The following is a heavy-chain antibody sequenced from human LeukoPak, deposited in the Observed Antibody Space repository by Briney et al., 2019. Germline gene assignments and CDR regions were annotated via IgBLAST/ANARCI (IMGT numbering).Heavy chain of an antibody. J-gene: IGHJ4*02. CDR1: GVSISSSSYD. CDR2: IYYSGST. CDR3: ARDQGEQQLTPWDY. V-gene: IGHV4-39*07. D-gene: IGHD6-13*01. Sequence: SETLSLTCTVSGVSISSSSYDWGWLRQPPGKGLEWIGSIYYSGSTYYNPSLKSRVTISVDTSKNQFSLKLSSVTAADTAVYYCARDQGEQQLTPWDYWGQGTLVTVSS.